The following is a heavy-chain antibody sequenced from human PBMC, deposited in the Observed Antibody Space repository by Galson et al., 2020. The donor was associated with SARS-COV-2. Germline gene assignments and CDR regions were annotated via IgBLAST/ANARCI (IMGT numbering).Heavy chain of an antibody. CDR2: IIPLFGTA. J-gene: IGHJ3*02. CDR3: ARAGGDSSGYYYGLAFDI. D-gene: IGHD3-22*01. V-gene: IGHV1-69*05. CDR1: RGTFSSYA. Sequence: ASVKVSRKASRGTFSSYALRWVRPAPGQGLEWMGGIIPLFGTANYAQKFQGRVTITTDESTSTAYMELSSLRSEDTAVYYCARAGGDSSGYYYGLAFDIWGQGTMVTVSS.